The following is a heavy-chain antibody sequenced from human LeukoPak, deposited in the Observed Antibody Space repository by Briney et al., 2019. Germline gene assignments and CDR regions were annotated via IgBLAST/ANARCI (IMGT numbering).Heavy chain of an antibody. D-gene: IGHD2-2*02. Sequence: GGSLRLSCAASGFTFSSYGMHWVRQAPGEGLEWVAVISYDGSNKYYADSVKGRFTISRDNSKNTLYLQMNSLRAEDTAVYYCAKDSVEYCSSTSCYTGGFYWGQGTLVTVSS. V-gene: IGHV3-30*18. CDR3: AKDSVEYCSSTSCYTGGFY. CDR1: GFTFSSYG. J-gene: IGHJ4*02. CDR2: ISYDGSNK.